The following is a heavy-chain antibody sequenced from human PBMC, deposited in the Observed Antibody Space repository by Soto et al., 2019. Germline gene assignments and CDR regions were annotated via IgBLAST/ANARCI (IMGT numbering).Heavy chain of an antibody. CDR1: GYSFTSYW. V-gene: IGHV5-51*01. Sequence: GESLKISCKGSGYSFTSYWIGWVRQMPGKGLEWMGIIYPGDSDTRYSPSFQGQVTISADKSISTAYLQWSSLKASDTAMYYCARHAPPYSSSWDIGMDVWGQGTTVTVSS. J-gene: IGHJ6*02. CDR3: ARHAPPYSSSWDIGMDV. CDR2: IYPGDSDT. D-gene: IGHD6-6*01.